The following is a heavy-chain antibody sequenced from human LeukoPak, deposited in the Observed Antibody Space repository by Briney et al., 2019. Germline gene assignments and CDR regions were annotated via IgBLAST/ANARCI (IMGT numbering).Heavy chain of an antibody. CDR2: MNPNSGNT. CDR3: ARAVPPNRIAAGNWFDP. V-gene: IGHV1-8*01. D-gene: IGHD6-25*01. CDR1: GYTFASYD. Sequence: EASVKVSCKASGYTFASYDINWVRQATGQGLEWMGWMNPNSGNTGYAQKFQGRVTMTRNTSISTAYMELSSLRSEDTAVYYCARAVPPNRIAAGNWFDPWGQGTLVTVSS. J-gene: IGHJ5*02.